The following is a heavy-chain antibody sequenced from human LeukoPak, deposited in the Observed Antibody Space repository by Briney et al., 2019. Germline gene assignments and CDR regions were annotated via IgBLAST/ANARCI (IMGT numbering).Heavy chain of an antibody. Sequence: GGSLRLSCAASGFTFSNAWMSWVRQAPGKGLEWVGRIKSKTDGGTTDYAAPVKGRFTISRDASKNTLFLQMNSLRGEDTAMYYCARVQGGGYRTADYWGQGTLVTVSS. J-gene: IGHJ4*02. CDR3: ARVQGGGYRTADY. V-gene: IGHV3-15*01. CDR1: GFTFSNAW. CDR2: IKSKTDGGTT. D-gene: IGHD6-19*01.